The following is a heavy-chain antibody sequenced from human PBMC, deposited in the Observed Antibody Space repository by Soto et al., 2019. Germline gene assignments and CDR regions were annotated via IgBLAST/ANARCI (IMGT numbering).Heavy chain of an antibody. CDR1: GYTFTGYY. CDR2: INPNSGGT. CDR3: ARAYYDFWSGYYPVDY. V-gene: IGHV1-2*04. D-gene: IGHD3-3*01. J-gene: IGHJ4*02. Sequence: ASVKVSCKASGYTFTGYYMHWVRQAPGQGLEWMGWINPNSGGTNYAQKFQGWVTMTRDTSISTAYMELSRLRSDDTAVYYCARAYYDFWSGYYPVDYWGQGTLVTV.